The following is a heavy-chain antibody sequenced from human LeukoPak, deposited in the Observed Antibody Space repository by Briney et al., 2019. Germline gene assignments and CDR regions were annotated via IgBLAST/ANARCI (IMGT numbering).Heavy chain of an antibody. CDR1: GYTFTGHY. Sequence: ASVKVSCKASGYTFTGHYMHWVRQAPGQGLEWMGWINPNSGGTKYAQKFQGRVTLTRDTSISTAYMELSRLRCDDTAVYYCARSYDFWSGPPFDPWGQGTLVTVSP. D-gene: IGHD3-3*01. CDR3: ARSYDFWSGPPFDP. J-gene: IGHJ5*02. CDR2: INPNSGGT. V-gene: IGHV1-2*02.